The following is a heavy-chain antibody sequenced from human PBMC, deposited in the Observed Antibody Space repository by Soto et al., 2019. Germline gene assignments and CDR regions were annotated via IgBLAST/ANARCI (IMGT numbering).Heavy chain of an antibody. CDR3: ARDYYDSSGYYYSYYYGMDV. D-gene: IGHD3-22*01. Sequence: VASVKVSCKASGYTFTSYGISWVRQAPGQGLEWMGWISAYNGNTNYAQKLQGRVTMTTDTSTSTAYMELRSLRSDDTAVYYCARDYYDSSGYYYSYYYGMDVWGQGTTVTVS. V-gene: IGHV1-18*01. J-gene: IGHJ6*02. CDR2: ISAYNGNT. CDR1: GYTFTSYG.